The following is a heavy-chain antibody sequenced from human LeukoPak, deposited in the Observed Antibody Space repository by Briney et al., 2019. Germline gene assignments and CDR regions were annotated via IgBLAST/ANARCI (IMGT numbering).Heavy chain of an antibody. Sequence: ASVKVSCKASGYTFTNYYIHWVRQAPGQGLEWMGWISAYNGNTKYAQKFQSRVTMTTDTSTNTVNMELRSLRSDDTAVFYCARSGSHNYYYYGMDVWGQGTTVIVSS. CDR1: GYTFTNYY. CDR2: ISAYNGNT. J-gene: IGHJ6*02. CDR3: ARSGSHNYYYYGMDV. V-gene: IGHV1-18*04. D-gene: IGHD1-26*01.